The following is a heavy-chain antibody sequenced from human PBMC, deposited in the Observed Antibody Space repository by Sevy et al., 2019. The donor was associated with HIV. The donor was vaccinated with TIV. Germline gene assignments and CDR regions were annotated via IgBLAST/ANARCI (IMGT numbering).Heavy chain of an antibody. CDR3: AKDRGYSGYDQYGFDY. Sequence: GSLRLSCAASGFTFSSYGMLWVRQAPGKGLEWVAVIWYDGSNKYYADSVKGRFTISRDNSKNTLYLQMNSLRADDTAVYYCAKDRGYSGYDQYGFDYWGQGTLVTVSS. CDR2: IWYDGSNK. J-gene: IGHJ4*02. CDR1: GFTFSSYG. V-gene: IGHV3-33*06. D-gene: IGHD5-12*01.